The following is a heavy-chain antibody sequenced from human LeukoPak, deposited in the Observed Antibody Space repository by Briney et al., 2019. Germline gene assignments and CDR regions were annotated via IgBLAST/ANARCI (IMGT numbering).Heavy chain of an antibody. Sequence: GGSLRLSCAASGFTFSSYAMSWVRQAPGKGLEWVSSISSSSSYIYYADSVKGRFTISRDNAKNSLYLQMNSLRAEDTAVYYCAGAYDSSGPDAFDIWGQGTMVTVSS. J-gene: IGHJ3*02. D-gene: IGHD3-22*01. V-gene: IGHV3-21*01. CDR1: GFTFSSYA. CDR2: ISSSSSYI. CDR3: AGAYDSSGPDAFDI.